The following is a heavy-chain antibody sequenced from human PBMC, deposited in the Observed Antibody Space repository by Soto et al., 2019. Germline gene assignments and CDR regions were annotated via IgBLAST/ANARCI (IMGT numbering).Heavy chain of an antibody. CDR3: GGEGGSGRSGLTYFYYLQGNDV. D-gene: IGHD3-10*01. Sequence: EVQVVESGGGLVQPGGSLRLSCVASGFTFSRYNIHWVRQAPGKGLEWVAYVTTSGDTVFYADSVEGRFAISRDVGTNSVALKMQRLRDEDKAVYYFGGEGGSGRSGLTYFYYLQGNDVWGQGTTVTVSS. J-gene: IGHJ6*02. V-gene: IGHV3-48*02. CDR2: VTTSGDTV. CDR1: GFTFSRYN.